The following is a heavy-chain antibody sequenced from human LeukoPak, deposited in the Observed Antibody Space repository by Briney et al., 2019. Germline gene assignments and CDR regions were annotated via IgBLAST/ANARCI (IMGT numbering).Heavy chain of an antibody. V-gene: IGHV3-66*01. Sequence: PGGSLRLSCAASGFTVSSNYMSWVRQAPGKGLGWVSVLYSGGNTYYADSVQGRFTISRDNPRNTLYLQMNSLRVEDTAVYYCATEGFRGVLFHIWGQGTVVTVSS. D-gene: IGHD3-10*01. CDR2: LYSGGNT. CDR3: ATEGFRGVLFHI. J-gene: IGHJ3*02. CDR1: GFTVSSNY.